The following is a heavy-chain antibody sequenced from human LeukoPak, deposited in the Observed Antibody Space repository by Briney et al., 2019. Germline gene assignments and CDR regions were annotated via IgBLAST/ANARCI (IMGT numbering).Heavy chain of an antibody. CDR2: INPNSGGT. D-gene: IGHD3-22*01. V-gene: IGHV1-2*02. CDR1: GYTFTGYY. J-gene: IGHJ4*02. Sequence: ASVTVSCKASGYTFTGYYMHWVRQAPGQGLGWMGWINPNSGGTNYAQKFQGRVTMTRDTSISTAYMELSRLRSDDTAVYYCAREVYDSSGAADYWGQGTLVTVSS. CDR3: AREVYDSSGAADY.